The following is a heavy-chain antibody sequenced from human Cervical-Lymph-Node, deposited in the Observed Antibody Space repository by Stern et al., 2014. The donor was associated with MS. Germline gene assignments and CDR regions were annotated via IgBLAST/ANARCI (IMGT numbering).Heavy chain of an antibody. CDR2: IQQDGSQK. CDR1: GFSFRSNW. D-gene: IGHD3-10*01. Sequence: EVQLVESGGGLVQPGGSLRLSCVASGFSFRSNWMSWARQAPGKGLEWVANIQQDGSQKHYLDSVKGRFTVSRDNAKDSLYLQMNSLRVEDTATYYCARGFGPEDWGQGTLVTVSS. CDR3: ARGFGPED. J-gene: IGHJ4*02. V-gene: IGHV3-7*03.